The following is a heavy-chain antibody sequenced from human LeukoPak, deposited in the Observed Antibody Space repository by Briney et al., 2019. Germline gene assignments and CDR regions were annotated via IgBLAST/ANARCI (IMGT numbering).Heavy chain of an antibody. CDR3: ASTYYDSSGYLRTAYDY. D-gene: IGHD3-22*01. Sequence: PSETLSLTCTVPGGSISSSSYYWGWIRQPPGKGLEWIGSIYYSGSTYYNPSLKSRVTISVDTSKNQFSLKLSSVTAADTAVYYCASTYYDSSGYLRTAYDYWGQGTLVTVSS. CDR1: GGSISSSSYY. J-gene: IGHJ4*02. V-gene: IGHV4-39*01. CDR2: IYYSGST.